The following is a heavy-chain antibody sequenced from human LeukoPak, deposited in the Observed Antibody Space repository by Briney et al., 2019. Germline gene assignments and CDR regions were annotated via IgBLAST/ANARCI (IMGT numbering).Heavy chain of an antibody. CDR1: GGSISSYY. CDR3: ARLRGATGYFDY. Sequence: SETLSLACTVSGGSISSYYWSWIRQPPGKGLEWIGYIYYSGSTNYNPSLKSRVTISVDTSKNQFSLKLSSVTAADTAVYYCARLRGATGYFDYWGQGTLVTVSS. V-gene: IGHV4-59*08. D-gene: IGHD1-26*01. J-gene: IGHJ4*02. CDR2: IYYSGST.